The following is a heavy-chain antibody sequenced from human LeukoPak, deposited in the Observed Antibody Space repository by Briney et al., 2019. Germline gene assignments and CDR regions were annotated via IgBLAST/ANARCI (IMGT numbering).Heavy chain of an antibody. CDR1: GGSISSGSYY. D-gene: IGHD6-19*01. J-gene: IGHJ5*02. CDR2: IYTSGST. V-gene: IGHV4-61*02. CDR3: AREDGGWFAWFDP. Sequence: SQTLSLTCTVSGGSISSGSYYWSWIRQPAGKGLEWIGRIYTSGSTNYNPSLKSRVTISVDTSKNQFSLKLSSVTAADTAVYYCAREDGGWFAWFDPWGQGTLVTVSS.